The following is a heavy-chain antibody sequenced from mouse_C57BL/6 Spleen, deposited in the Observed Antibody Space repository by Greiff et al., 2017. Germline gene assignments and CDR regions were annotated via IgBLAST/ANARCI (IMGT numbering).Heavy chain of an antibody. CDR1: GYTINDYY. Sequence: VQLQQSGAELVRPGASVKLSCTASGYTINDYYMHWVKQRHEQGLEWIGRIDPEDGDTEYTPKFKGKATLTVDTSSNTAYLELRSLTSEDSAVFYGTPICCGEEHYFDYWGQGTTLTVSP. D-gene: IGHD2-13*01. CDR2: IDPEDGDT. V-gene: IGHV14-1*01. J-gene: IGHJ2*01. CDR3: TPICCGEEHYFDY.